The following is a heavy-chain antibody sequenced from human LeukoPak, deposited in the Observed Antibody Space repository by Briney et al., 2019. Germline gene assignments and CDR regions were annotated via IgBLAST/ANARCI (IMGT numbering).Heavy chain of an antibody. CDR1: GFTFSSYA. CDR2: ISGSGGST. D-gene: IGHD2-2*01. CDR3: AKDQYCSSPSCLDY. V-gene: IGHV3-23*01. J-gene: IGHJ4*02. Sequence: GGSLRLSCAASGFTFSSYAMSWVRQAPGKGLEGVSAISGSGGSTYYADSVKGRFTISRDNSKNTLYLQMNSLRAEDTAVYYCAKDQYCSSPSCLDYWGQGTLVTVSS.